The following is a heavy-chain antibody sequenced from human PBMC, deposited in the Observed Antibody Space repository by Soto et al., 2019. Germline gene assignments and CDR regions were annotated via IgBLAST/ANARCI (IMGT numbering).Heavy chain of an antibody. CDR2: IIPIFGTA. Sequence: SSVKSSCRASGSTFSSYAITWLRKEPGQGLEWMGGIIPIFGTANYAQKFQGRVTITADESTSTAYMELSSLRSEDTAVYYCASTYSSGWYWFDPWGQGTLVTVSS. D-gene: IGHD6-19*01. CDR3: ASTYSSGWYWFDP. V-gene: IGHV1-69*13. J-gene: IGHJ5*02. CDR1: GSTFSSYA.